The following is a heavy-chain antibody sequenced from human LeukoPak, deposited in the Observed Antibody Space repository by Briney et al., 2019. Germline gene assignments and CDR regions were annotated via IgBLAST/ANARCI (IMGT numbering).Heavy chain of an antibody. CDR2: ISGDGYST. CDR1: GFTFDDYA. J-gene: IGHJ4*02. Sequence: PGGSLRLSCAASGFTFDDYAMHWVRHAPGKGLEWVSLISGDGYSTYYADSVRGRFTISRHNSKNSLYLQMNSPRTEDTAFYYCAKDIGERGYSVHWGQGTLVTVSS. D-gene: IGHD5/OR15-5a*01. CDR3: AKDIGERGYSVH. V-gene: IGHV3-43*02.